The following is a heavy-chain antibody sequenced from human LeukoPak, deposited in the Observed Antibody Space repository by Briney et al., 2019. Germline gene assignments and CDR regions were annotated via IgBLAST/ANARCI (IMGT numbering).Heavy chain of an antibody. CDR3: AKVAVEYYDITIYGNWFDS. CDR2: INSDGSST. Sequence: GGSLRLSCAASGFTFSSYWMHWVRQAPGKGLVWVSRINSDGSSTSYADSVKGRFTISRDNSKNTLYLQMNSLRAEDTAVYYCAKVAVEYYDITIYGNWFDSWGQGTLVTVSS. D-gene: IGHD3-3*01. J-gene: IGHJ5*01. CDR1: GFTFSSYW. V-gene: IGHV3-74*01.